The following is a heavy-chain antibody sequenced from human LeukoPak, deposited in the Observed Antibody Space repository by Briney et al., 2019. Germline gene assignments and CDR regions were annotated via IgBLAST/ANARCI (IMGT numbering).Heavy chain of an antibody. D-gene: IGHD1-26*01. J-gene: IGHJ4*02. CDR1: GFTFSSYA. CDR2: ISGSGGST. Sequence: GGSLRLSCAASGFTFSSYAMHWVRQAPGKGLEWVSAISGSGGSTYYADSVKGRFTISRDNSKNTLYLQMNSLRAEDTAVYYCAREWELLVGPFDYWGQGTLVTVSS. V-gene: IGHV3-23*01. CDR3: AREWELLVGPFDY.